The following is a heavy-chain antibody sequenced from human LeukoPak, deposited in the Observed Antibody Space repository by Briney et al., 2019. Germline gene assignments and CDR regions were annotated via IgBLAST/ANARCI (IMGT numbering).Heavy chain of an antibody. J-gene: IGHJ4*02. D-gene: IGHD3-10*01. Sequence: SETLSLTCTVSGGSISSYYWSWIRQPVGKGLEWIGRIYTSGSTNYNPSLKSRVTMSVDTSKNQFSLKLSSVTAADTAVYYCARGSEDGSGSYYDYWGQGTLVTVSS. V-gene: IGHV4-4*07. CDR1: GGSISSYY. CDR2: IYTSGST. CDR3: ARGSEDGSGSYYDY.